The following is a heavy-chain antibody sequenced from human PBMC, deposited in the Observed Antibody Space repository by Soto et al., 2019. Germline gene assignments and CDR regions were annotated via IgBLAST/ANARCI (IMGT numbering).Heavy chain of an antibody. CDR2: IYYSGST. CDR3: ARVTFLPSIAVAGLVDY. J-gene: IGHJ4*02. Sequence: QVQLQESGPGLVKPSQTLSLTCTVSGGSISSGGYYWSWIRQHPGKGLEWIGYIYYSGSTYYNPSLKSRVTISVDTSKNQFSLKLSSVTAADTAVYYRARVTFLPSIAVAGLVDYWGQGTLVTVSS. CDR1: GGSISSGGYY. D-gene: IGHD6-19*01. V-gene: IGHV4-31*03.